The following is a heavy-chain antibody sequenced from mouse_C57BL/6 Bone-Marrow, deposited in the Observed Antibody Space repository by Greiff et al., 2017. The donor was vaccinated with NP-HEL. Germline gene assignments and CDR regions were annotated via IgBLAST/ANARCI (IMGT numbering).Heavy chain of an antibody. J-gene: IGHJ2*01. Sequence: EVQRVESGGGLVKPGGSLKLSCAASGFTFSSYAMSWVRQTPEKRLEWVATISDGGSYPSFPDNVKGRFTIYRDNAKNNMYLQMSHLKSEDTAMNYCARDWGLYYSNTYFDYWGQGTTLTVSS. CDR3: ARDWGLYYSNTYFDY. CDR1: GFTFSSYA. D-gene: IGHD2-5*01. V-gene: IGHV5-4*01. CDR2: ISDGGSYP.